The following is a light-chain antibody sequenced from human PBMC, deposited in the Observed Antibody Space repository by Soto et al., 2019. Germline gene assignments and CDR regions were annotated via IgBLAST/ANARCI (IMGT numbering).Light chain of an antibody. CDR2: AAS. CDR1: QGISSY. J-gene: IGKJ5*01. CDR3: QQLNSYPPIT. Sequence: DIQLTQSPSFLSASVGDRVTITCRASQGISSYLAWYQQKPGKAPKLLIYAASTLQSGVPSRFTGSGSGIEFTITISSLQPEDFATYYCQQLNSYPPITSGQGTRLEIK. V-gene: IGKV1-9*01.